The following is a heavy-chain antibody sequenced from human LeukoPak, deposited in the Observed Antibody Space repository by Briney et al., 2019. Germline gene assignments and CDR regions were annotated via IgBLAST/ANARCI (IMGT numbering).Heavy chain of an antibody. Sequence: GGSLRLSCAASGFTFSTYWMTWVRQTPGKGLEWVANIKEDGGEQNYVDSVEGRFTISRDNTKNSVFLQMNSLRAEDTAVFYCARDRAVAGLFDNWGQGTLVTVSS. CDR1: GFTFSTYW. D-gene: IGHD6-19*01. V-gene: IGHV3-7*01. J-gene: IGHJ4*02. CDR3: ARDRAVAGLFDN. CDR2: IKEDGGEQ.